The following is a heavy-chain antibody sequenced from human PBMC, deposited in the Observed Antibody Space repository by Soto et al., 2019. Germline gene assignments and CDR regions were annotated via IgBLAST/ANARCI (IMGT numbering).Heavy chain of an antibody. Sequence: QITLKESGPTLVKPTQTLTLTCTFSGFSLSTNGVGVGWIRQPPGKALEWLALFYWDDSKHYSPSLKSRLTITKDTSRNQVVLTMTNMDPVDTATYYCAKKGGGDYVLGYWGQGTLVTVSS. J-gene: IGHJ4*02. CDR2: FYWDDSK. V-gene: IGHV2-5*02. CDR3: AKKGGGDYVLGY. D-gene: IGHD4-17*01. CDR1: GFSLSTNGVG.